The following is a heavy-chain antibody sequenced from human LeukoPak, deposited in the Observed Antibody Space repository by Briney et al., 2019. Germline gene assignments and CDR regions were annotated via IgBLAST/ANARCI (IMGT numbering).Heavy chain of an antibody. D-gene: IGHD2-21*02. Sequence: SETLSLTCTVSGGSISSSSYYWGWIRQPPGKGLEWIGSIYYSGSTYYNPSLKSRVTISVDTSKNQFSLKLSSVTAADTAVYYCARDRPGGCGGDCYWSYFDYWGQGTLVTVSS. CDR3: ARDRPGGCGGDCYWSYFDY. CDR2: IYYSGST. V-gene: IGHV4-39*07. CDR1: GGSISSSSYY. J-gene: IGHJ4*02.